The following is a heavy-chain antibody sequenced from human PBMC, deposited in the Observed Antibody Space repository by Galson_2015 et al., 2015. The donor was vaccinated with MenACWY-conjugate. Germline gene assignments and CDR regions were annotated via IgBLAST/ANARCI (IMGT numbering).Heavy chain of an antibody. Sequence: SVKVSCKASGYTFTSYGISWVRQAPGQGLEWMGWISAYNGNTNYAQKLQGRVTMTPDTSTSTAYMELGSLRSDDTAVYYCARAGPTIFGVVIIGEIDYWGQGTLVTVSS. V-gene: IGHV1-18*01. CDR1: GYTFTSYG. CDR2: ISAYNGNT. J-gene: IGHJ4*02. D-gene: IGHD3-3*01. CDR3: ARAGPTIFGVVIIGEIDY.